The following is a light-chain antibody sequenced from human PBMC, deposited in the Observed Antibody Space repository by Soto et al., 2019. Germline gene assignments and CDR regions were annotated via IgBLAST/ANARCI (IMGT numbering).Light chain of an antibody. CDR1: SSNIANNY. J-gene: IGLJ2*01. V-gene: IGLV1-51*01. CDR2: DNN. CDR3: ETWDSSLRAGV. Sequence: QSVLTQPPSVSAAPGQKVTISCSGSSSNIANNYVSWYQQLPGAAPKLLIYDNNKRPSGIPDRFSGSKSGTSATLGIAGLQTGDEAAYYCETWDSSLRAGVFGGGTKVTVL.